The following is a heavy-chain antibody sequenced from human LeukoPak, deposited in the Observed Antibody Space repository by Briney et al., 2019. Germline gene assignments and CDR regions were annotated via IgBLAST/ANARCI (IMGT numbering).Heavy chain of an antibody. D-gene: IGHD3-9*01. Sequence: GRSLRLSCAASGFTFDDYAMHWVRQAPGKGLEWVSGITWSSGTIGYADSVKGRFTISRDNAKNSLYLQMNSLRAEDTAVYYCARDGDILTGHFNYWGQGTLVTVSS. CDR2: ITWSSGTI. J-gene: IGHJ4*02. CDR1: GFTFDDYA. CDR3: ARDGDILTGHFNY. V-gene: IGHV3-9*01.